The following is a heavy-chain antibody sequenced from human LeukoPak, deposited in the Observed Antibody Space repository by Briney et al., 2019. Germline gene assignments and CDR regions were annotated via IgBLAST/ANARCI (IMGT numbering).Heavy chain of an antibody. CDR2: ISSSGSTI. V-gene: IGHV3-11*04. D-gene: IGHD3-10*01. CDR1: GFTFSDYY. Sequence: PGGSLRLSCAASGFTFSDYYMSWIRRAPGKGLEWVSYISSSGSTIYYADSVKGRFTISRDNSKNTLYLQMNSLRAEDTAVYYCAIRSLWFGELYELEVYYFDYRGQGTLVTVSS. CDR3: AIRSLWFGELYELEVYYFDY. J-gene: IGHJ4*02.